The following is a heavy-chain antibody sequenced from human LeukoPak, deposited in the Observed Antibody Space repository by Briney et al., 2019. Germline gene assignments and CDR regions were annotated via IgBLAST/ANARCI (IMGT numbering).Heavy chain of an antibody. D-gene: IGHD3-3*01. CDR2: ISGSGGST. J-gene: IGHJ3*02. V-gene: IGHV3-23*01. Sequence: PGGSLRLSCAPSGFTLSSYAMSWVRQAPRKGLEWGSAISGSGGSTYYADSVKGRFTISRDNSKNTLYLQMNSVRAEDTAVYYCAKEAGHDFWSGTHAFDIWGQGTMVTVSS. CDR3: AKEAGHDFWSGTHAFDI. CDR1: GFTLSSYA.